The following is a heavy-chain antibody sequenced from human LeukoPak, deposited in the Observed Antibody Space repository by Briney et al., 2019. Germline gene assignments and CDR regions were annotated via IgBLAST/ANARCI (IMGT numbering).Heavy chain of an antibody. D-gene: IGHD3-3*01. V-gene: IGHV3-48*03. CDR1: GFTFSSYE. CDR2: ISGSGSTI. Sequence: PGGSLRLSCAASGFTFSSYEMSWVRQAPGKGLEWVSYISGSGSTIYYADSVQGRFTISRDNAKNSLYLQMNSLRAEDTAVYYCARDQGYDFWSGYYSAGHWFDPWGQGTLVTVSS. CDR3: ARDQGYDFWSGYYSAGHWFDP. J-gene: IGHJ5*02.